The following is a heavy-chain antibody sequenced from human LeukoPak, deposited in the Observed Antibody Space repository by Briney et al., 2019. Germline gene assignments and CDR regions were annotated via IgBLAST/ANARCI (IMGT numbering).Heavy chain of an antibody. Sequence: GGSLRLSCAASGFTFSSYGMHWVRQAPGKGLEWVAFIRYDGSNKYYADSVKGRFTISRDNSKNTLYLQMNSLRAEDMAVYYCAKDRRIYCSSTSCYSDYWGQGTLVTVSS. J-gene: IGHJ4*02. CDR2: IRYDGSNK. CDR1: GFTFSSYG. D-gene: IGHD2-2*01. V-gene: IGHV3-30*02. CDR3: AKDRRIYCSSTSCYSDY.